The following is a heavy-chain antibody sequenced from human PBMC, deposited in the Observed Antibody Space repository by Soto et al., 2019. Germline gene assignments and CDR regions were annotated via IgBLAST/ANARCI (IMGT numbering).Heavy chain of an antibody. CDR1: GFTFSSYG. J-gene: IGHJ3*02. Sequence: EVQLVESGGGLVQPGGSLRLSCAASGFTFSSYGMNWVRQAPGKGLEWVSYISSSSSTIYYADSVKGRFTISRDNAKSSLYLQMNSLRDEDTAVYYCARPGARGRNDAFDIWGQGTMVTVSS. CDR3: ARPGARGRNDAFDI. V-gene: IGHV3-48*02. D-gene: IGHD3-10*01. CDR2: ISSSSSTI.